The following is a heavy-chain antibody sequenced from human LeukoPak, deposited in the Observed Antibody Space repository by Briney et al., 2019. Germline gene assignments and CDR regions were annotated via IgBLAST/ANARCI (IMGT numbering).Heavy chain of an antibody. D-gene: IGHD3-3*01. CDR3: ARANYDFWSGYSTRNSYYYYMDV. Sequence: SVKVSCKASGGTFSSYAISWVRQAPGQGLEWMGGLIPIFGTANYAQKFQGRVTITADESTSTDYMGRSSLRSEDTAVYYCARANYDFWSGYSTRNSYYYYMDVWGKGTTVTVSS. V-gene: IGHV1-69*13. CDR1: GGTFSSYA. CDR2: LIPIFGTA. J-gene: IGHJ6*03.